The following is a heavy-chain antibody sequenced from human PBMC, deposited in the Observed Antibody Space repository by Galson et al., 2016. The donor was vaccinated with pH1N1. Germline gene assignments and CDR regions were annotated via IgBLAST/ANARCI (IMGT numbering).Heavy chain of an antibody. CDR3: AKGLGSDWAFDY. Sequence: SLRLSCAASGFTFSAFSINWVRQAPGKGLEWVSSISSNSWHMYYADSVKGRLTISRDNSKNTLYVQMNSLRAEDTAVYFCAKGLGSDWAFDYWGQGTLVAVSS. D-gene: IGHD6-19*01. V-gene: IGHV3-21*01. CDR2: ISSNSWHM. CDR1: GFTFSAFS. J-gene: IGHJ4*02.